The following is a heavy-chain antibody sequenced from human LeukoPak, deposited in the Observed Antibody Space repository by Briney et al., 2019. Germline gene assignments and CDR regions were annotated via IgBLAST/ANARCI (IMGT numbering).Heavy chain of an antibody. V-gene: IGHV3-66*02. Sequence: GGSLRLSXAASGFTVSSNYMSWVRQAPGKGLEWVSVIYSGGSTYYADSVKGRFTISRDNSKNTLYLQMNSLRAEDTAVYYCARDLSYCSGGSCSTTWFDPWGPGTLVTVSS. CDR1: GFTVSSNY. CDR3: ARDLSYCSGGSCSTTWFDP. J-gene: IGHJ5*02. CDR2: IYSGGST. D-gene: IGHD2-15*01.